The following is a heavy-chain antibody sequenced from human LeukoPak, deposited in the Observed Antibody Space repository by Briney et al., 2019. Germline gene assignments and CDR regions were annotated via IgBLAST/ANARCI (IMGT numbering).Heavy chain of an antibody. Sequence: ASVKVSCKASGYTFTSYGISWVRQAPGQGLEWMGWISAYNGNTNYAQKLQGRVTMTTDTSTSTAYMELRSLRSEDTAVYYCATVGLGYDSSGYGGGAFDIWGQGTMVTVSS. CDR1: GYTFTSYG. V-gene: IGHV1-18*01. CDR3: ATVGLGYDSSGYGGGAFDI. J-gene: IGHJ3*02. CDR2: ISAYNGNT. D-gene: IGHD3-22*01.